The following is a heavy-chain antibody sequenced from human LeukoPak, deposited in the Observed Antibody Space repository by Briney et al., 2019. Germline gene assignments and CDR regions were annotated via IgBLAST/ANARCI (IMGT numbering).Heavy chain of an antibody. CDR2: INTSGGST. D-gene: IGHD2-2*02. V-gene: IGHV1-46*01. CDR1: GYTFTSYY. Sequence: GASVKVSFKASGYTFTSYYMHWVRQAPAQGLEWMGIINTSGGSTSYAEKFQGRVTMTRDMSTSTVYMELSSLRAEDTAVYYCARARYCSSTSCYTRMAFDIWGQGTMVTVSS. CDR3: ARARYCSSTSCYTRMAFDI. J-gene: IGHJ3*02.